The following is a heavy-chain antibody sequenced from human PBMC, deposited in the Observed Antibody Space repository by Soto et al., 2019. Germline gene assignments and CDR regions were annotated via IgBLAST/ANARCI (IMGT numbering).Heavy chain of an antibody. D-gene: IGHD2-15*01. V-gene: IGHV1-3*01. CDR3: ARVAVVVVTDTRRSVNWFDP. CDR1: GYTFTSYA. Sequence: ASVKVSCKASGYTFTSYAMHWVCQAPGQRLEWMGWINAGNGNTKYSQKFQGRVTITRDTSASTAYMELNSLRVEDTAVYYCARVAVVVVTDTRRSVNWFDPWGQGTLVTVSS. J-gene: IGHJ5*02. CDR2: INAGNGNT.